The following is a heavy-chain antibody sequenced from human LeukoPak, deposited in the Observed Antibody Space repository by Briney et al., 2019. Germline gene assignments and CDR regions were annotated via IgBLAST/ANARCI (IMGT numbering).Heavy chain of an antibody. J-gene: IGHJ3*02. Sequence: PSGTLSLTCAVSGGSISSSNWWSWVRQPPGKGLEWIGEIYHSGSTNYNPSLKSRVTISVDKSKNQFSLKLSSVTAADTAVYYCARDIGGWYSSSSLRAADAFDIWGQGTMVTVSS. D-gene: IGHD6-6*01. CDR3: ARDIGGWYSSSSLRAADAFDI. V-gene: IGHV4-4*02. CDR1: GGSISSSNW. CDR2: IYHSGST.